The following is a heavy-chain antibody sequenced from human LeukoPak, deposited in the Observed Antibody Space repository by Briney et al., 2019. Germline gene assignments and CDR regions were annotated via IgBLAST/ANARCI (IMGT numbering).Heavy chain of an antibody. CDR3: ARGGVTGTYADYYYYYLDV. CDR1: GYTFNRYD. V-gene: IGHV1-8*03. CDR2: MSPNTGHT. D-gene: IGHD1-7*01. J-gene: IGHJ6*03. Sequence: ASVKVSCKTSGYTFNRYDINWVRQATGQRPGWMGWMSPNTGHTRYAPKFQGRVTFSRNTSASTVYMEVDILRSEDTAVYFCARGGVTGTYADYYYYYLDVWGKGTTVTVSS.